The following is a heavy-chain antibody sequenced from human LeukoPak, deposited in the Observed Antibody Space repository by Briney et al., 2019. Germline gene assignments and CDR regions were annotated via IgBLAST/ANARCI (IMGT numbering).Heavy chain of an antibody. CDR3: ARDLSPSYYDILTGYYNEVGMDV. CDR1: GFTFSSYS. J-gene: IGHJ6*02. CDR2: ISSSSSTI. V-gene: IGHV3-48*04. Sequence: PGGSLRLSCAASGFTFSSYSMNWVRQAPGKGLEWVSYISSSSSTIYYADSVKGRFTISRDNAKNSLYLQMNSLRAEDTAVYYCARDLSPSYYDILTGYYNEVGMDVWGQGTTVTVSS. D-gene: IGHD3-9*01.